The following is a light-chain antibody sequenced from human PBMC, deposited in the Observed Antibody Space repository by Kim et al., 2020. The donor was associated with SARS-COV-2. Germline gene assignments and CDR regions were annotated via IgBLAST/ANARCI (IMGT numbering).Light chain of an antibody. Sequence: RPTATLSFTGNNNIVGNQGAAWLQQHQGHPPKLLSYRNNNRPSGISERFSASRSGNTASLTITRLQPEDEADYYCSALDSSLSAWVFGGGTQLTVL. CDR3: SALDSSLSAWV. J-gene: IGLJ3*02. V-gene: IGLV10-54*02. CDR2: RNN. CDR1: NNIVGNQG.